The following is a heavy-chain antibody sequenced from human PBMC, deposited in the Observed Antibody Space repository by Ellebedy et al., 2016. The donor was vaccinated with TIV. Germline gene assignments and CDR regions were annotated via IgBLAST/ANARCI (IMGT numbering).Heavy chain of an antibody. CDR1: GFTFSSYA. J-gene: IGHJ3*01. CDR2: ISYDGSNK. D-gene: IGHD3-22*01. V-gene: IGHV3-30-3*01. CDR3: ARSTMIIVGDGFDL. Sequence: GESLKISCAASGFTFSSYAMHWVRQAPGKGLEWVAVISYDGSNKYYADSVKGRFTISRDNSKNTLYLQMNSLRAEDTAVYYCARSTMIIVGDGFDLWGQGTMVTVSS.